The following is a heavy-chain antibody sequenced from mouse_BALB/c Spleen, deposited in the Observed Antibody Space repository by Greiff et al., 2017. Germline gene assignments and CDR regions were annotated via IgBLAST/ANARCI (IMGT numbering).Heavy chain of an antibody. J-gene: IGHJ2*01. CDR1: GFTFSDYY. V-gene: IGHV5-4*02. D-gene: IGHD2-3*01. Sequence: KLVESGGGLVKPGGSLKLSCAASGFTFSDYYMYWVRQTPEKRLEWVATISDGGSYTYYPDSVKGRFTISRDNAKNNLYLQMSSLKSEDTAMYYCAKEGDGYSFDYWGQGTTLTVSS. CDR2: ISDGGSYT. CDR3: AKEGDGYSFDY.